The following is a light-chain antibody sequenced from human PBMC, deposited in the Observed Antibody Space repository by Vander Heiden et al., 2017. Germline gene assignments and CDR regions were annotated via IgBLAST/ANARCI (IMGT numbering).Light chain of an antibody. CDR3: QQANSFPPT. CDR2: AAS. Sequence: DIQMTQSPSSVSASAGDRGTSNCRARQDSSNWLAWYQQKPGKAPNLLIYAASGMQSGVPLRFSGSGSGTDFTLTISSLQPEDFGTYYCQQANSFPPTFGGGTKVEIK. CDR1: QDSSNW. V-gene: IGKV1D-12*01. J-gene: IGKJ4*01.